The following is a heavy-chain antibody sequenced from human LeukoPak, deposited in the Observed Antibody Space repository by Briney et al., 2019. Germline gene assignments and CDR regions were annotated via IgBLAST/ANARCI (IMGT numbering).Heavy chain of an antibody. CDR2: IKPDGSDK. CDR1: GFTFNTYW. V-gene: IGHV3-7*01. Sequence: GGSLRLSCTASGFTFNTYWMNWVRQAPGKGLEWVANIKPDGSDKYYVDSVEGRFTISRDNAKNSLYLQMNSLRAEDTAVYYCISGRGYWGQGALVTVSS. D-gene: IGHD3-10*01. CDR3: ISGRGY. J-gene: IGHJ4*02.